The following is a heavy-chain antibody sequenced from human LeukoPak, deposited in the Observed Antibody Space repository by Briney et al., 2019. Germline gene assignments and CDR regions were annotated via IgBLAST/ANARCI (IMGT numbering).Heavy chain of an antibody. CDR2: IITIFGTA. V-gene: IGHV1-69*01. Sequence: SGKVSCKESGGTFSSYAIRWVRQAPGQGVEWMGGIITIFGTANYAQKFQGRVTITADESTSTAYMALSSLRSEDTAVYHCARDVSYGSAPNWFDPWGQGTLVTVSS. D-gene: IGHD3-10*01. CDR1: GGTFSSYA. CDR3: ARDVSYGSAPNWFDP. J-gene: IGHJ5*02.